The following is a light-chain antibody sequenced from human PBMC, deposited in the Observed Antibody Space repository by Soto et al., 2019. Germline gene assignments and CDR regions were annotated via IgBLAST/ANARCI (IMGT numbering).Light chain of an antibody. CDR1: ESISTW. Sequence: DIQMTQSPSTLSASVGDRVTITCRASESISTWLAWYQQKPGKAPKLLIFDASSLESGVPSRFSGSGSGTEFTLTVSSLQPDDFATYYCKQYNTNLFTFGPGTKVDIK. V-gene: IGKV1-5*01. J-gene: IGKJ3*01. CDR2: DAS. CDR3: KQYNTNLFT.